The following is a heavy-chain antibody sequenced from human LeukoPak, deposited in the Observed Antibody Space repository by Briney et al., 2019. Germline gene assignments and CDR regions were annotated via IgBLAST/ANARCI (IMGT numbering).Heavy chain of an antibody. CDR3: ARSFHDYGVHRGGVGSY. CDR2: IIPILGIA. J-gene: IGHJ4*02. Sequence: SVKVSCKASGGTFSSYAISWVRQAPGQGLEWMGRIIPILGIANYAQKFQGRVTITADKSTSTAYMELSSLRSEDTAVYYCARSFHDYGVHRGGVGSYWGQGTLVTVSS. D-gene: IGHD4-17*01. CDR1: GGTFSSYA. V-gene: IGHV1-69*04.